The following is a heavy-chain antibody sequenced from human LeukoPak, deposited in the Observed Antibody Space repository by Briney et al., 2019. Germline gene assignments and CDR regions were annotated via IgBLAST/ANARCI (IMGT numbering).Heavy chain of an antibody. D-gene: IGHD1-26*01. V-gene: IGHV4-4*07. CDR2: IYYSGST. Sequence: SETLSLTCTVSGDSISNYYWSWIRQPAGKGLEWIGSIYYSGSTYYNPSLKSRVTISVDTSKNQFSLKLSSVTAADTAVYYCARGHSGSPYYYGMDVWGQGTTVTVSS. CDR1: GDSISNYY. J-gene: IGHJ6*02. CDR3: ARGHSGSPYYYGMDV.